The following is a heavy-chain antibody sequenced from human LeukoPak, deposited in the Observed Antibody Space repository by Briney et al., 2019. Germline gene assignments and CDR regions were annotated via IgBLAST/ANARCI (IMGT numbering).Heavy chain of an antibody. V-gene: IGHV4-4*07. CDR3: ARKVSNASINDAFDI. J-gene: IGHJ3*02. D-gene: IGHD5/OR15-5a*01. CDR1: GGSISSYY. CDR2: IYSSGST. Sequence: SETLSLTCTVSGGSISSYYWSWIRQPAGKGLEWIGHIYSSGSTNYNPSLKSRVTMSVDASKNQFSLKVTSVTAADTAVYYCARKVSNASINDAFDIWAKGQWSPSLQ.